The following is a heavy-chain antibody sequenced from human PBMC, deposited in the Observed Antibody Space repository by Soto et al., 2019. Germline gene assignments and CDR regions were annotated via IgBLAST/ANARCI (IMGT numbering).Heavy chain of an antibody. CDR3: AHRYYDSSGYCFDY. J-gene: IGHJ4*02. CDR1: GFSLSTSGVG. CDR2: IYWDDDK. D-gene: IGHD3-22*01. Sequence: QITLKESGPTLVKPTQTLTLTCTFSGFSLSTSGVGVGWIRQPPGKALEWLALIYWDDDKRYSPSLESRLTITKDTSKNQVVLIMTNMDPVDTATYYCAHRYYDSSGYCFDYWGQGTLVTVSS. V-gene: IGHV2-5*02.